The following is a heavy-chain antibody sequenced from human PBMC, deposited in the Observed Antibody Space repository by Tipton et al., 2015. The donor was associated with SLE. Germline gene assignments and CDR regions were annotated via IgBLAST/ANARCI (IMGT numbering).Heavy chain of an antibody. J-gene: IGHJ3*02. CDR2: IYYSGST. D-gene: IGHD3-10*01. Sequence: TLSLTCTVSGGSISGSSYYWGWIRQPPGKGLEWIGYIYYSGSTNYNPSLKSRVTISIDTSKNQFSLKLSTVTAADTAVYYCARGERFGELNHDAFDIWGQGTMVTVSS. CDR3: ARGERFGELNHDAFDI. V-gene: IGHV4-61*05. CDR1: GGSISGSSYY.